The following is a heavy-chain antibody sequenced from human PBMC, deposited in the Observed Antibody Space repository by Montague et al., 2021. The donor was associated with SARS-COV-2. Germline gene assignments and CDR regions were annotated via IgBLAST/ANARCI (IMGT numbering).Heavy chain of an antibody. CDR2: TYFRSKWYN. Sequence: CAISGDSVSTNNTTWNWVGQSPSGDLEWLGRTYFRSKWYNDYAVSVKSRITINPDTSKNQFSLQLKSVTPKDTAIYFCGRVFAPAGTFDFWGQGTLVTVSS. CDR3: GRVFAPAGTFDF. J-gene: IGHJ4*02. V-gene: IGHV6-1*01. D-gene: IGHD6-13*01. CDR1: GDSVSTNNTT.